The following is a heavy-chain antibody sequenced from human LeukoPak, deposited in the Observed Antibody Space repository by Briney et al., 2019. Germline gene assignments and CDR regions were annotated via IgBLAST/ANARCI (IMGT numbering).Heavy chain of an antibody. J-gene: IGHJ4*02. Sequence: SETLSLTCIVSGASISSDYWSRIRQPPGKGLEWMGYIYHSGSTNYNPSLKSRVTISIDTSKNQFSLKMSSVTAADTAVYYCARRRIGMDSSGWYASGDYYFDNWGQGTLVSVSS. CDR2: IYHSGST. CDR3: ARRRIGMDSSGWYASGDYYFDN. D-gene: IGHD6-19*01. V-gene: IGHV4-59*01. CDR1: GASISSDY.